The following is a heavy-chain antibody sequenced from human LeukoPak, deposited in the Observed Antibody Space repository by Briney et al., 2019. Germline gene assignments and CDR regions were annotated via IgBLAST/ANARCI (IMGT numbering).Heavy chain of an antibody. D-gene: IGHD6-19*01. V-gene: IGHV4-34*01. CDR2: INHSGST. J-gene: IGHJ1*01. CDR1: GGSFSGYY. Sequence: SETLSLTCAVYGGSFSGYYWSWIRQPPGKGLEWIGEINHSGSTNYNTSLKSRVTISVDTSMNQFSLKLSSVTAADTAVYYCARGRIAVAGGYFQHWGQGTLVTVSS. CDR3: ARGRIAVAGGYFQH.